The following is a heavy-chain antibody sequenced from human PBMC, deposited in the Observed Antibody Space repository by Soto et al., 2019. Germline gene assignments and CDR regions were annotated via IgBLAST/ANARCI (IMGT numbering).Heavy chain of an antibody. Sequence: QVQLVESGGGVVQAGRSLRLSCAAYGFTFSSYAMHWVRQAPGKGLEWVAVISYDGSYKYYQDSVKGGFTISRDKSKNKLWLHMNSLRARDKAVYYCTKKGGYSNCFDPWGQGTLVTDSS. J-gene: IGHJ5*02. CDR2: ISYDGSYK. V-gene: IGHV3-30*14. CDR3: TKKGGYSNCFDP. D-gene: IGHD3-9*01. CDR1: GFTFSSYA.